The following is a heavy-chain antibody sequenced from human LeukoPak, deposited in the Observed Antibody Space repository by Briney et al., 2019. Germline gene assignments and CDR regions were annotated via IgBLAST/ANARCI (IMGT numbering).Heavy chain of an antibody. V-gene: IGHV4-39*07. J-gene: IGHJ6*02. Sequence: PSETLSLTCTVSGGSISSSSYYWGWIRQPPGKGLEWIGSIYYSGSTYYNPSLKSRVTISVDTSKNQFSLKLSSVTAADTAVYYCAGLFKGYYYGMDVWGQGTTVTVSS. CDR1: GGSISSSSYY. CDR2: IYYSGST. D-gene: IGHD3-3*01. CDR3: AGLFKGYYYGMDV.